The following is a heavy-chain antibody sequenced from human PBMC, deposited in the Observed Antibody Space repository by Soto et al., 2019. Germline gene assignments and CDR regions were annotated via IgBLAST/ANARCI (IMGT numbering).Heavy chain of an antibody. Sequence: SETLSLTCTVSGGSISSSSYYWGWIRQPPGKGLEWIGSIYYSGSTYYNPSLKSRVTISVDTSKNQFSLKLSSVTAADTAVYYLARVQLWFREYPYRMDVWGQGTTVTVSS. CDR3: ARVQLWFREYPYRMDV. J-gene: IGHJ6*02. CDR2: IYYSGST. CDR1: GGSISSSSYY. V-gene: IGHV4-39*01. D-gene: IGHD3-10*01.